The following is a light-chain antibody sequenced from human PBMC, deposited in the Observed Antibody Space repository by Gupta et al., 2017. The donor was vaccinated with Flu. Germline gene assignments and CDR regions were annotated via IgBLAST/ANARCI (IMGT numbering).Light chain of an antibody. Sequence: QTVVTQEPSFSVSPGGTVTLTCGLSSGSVSTSYYPSWYQQTPGQAPRTLIYSTNTRSSAVPDRFSGSILGNKAALTITGAQADDEADYYCVLYMGSGFNWVFGGGTKLTVL. CDR3: VLYMGSGFNWV. CDR2: STN. V-gene: IGLV8-61*01. J-gene: IGLJ3*02. CDR1: SGSVSTSYY.